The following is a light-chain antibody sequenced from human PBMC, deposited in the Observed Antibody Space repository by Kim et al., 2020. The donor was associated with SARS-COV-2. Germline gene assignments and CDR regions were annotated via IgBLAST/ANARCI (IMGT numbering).Light chain of an antibody. CDR3: CSYAGSRWV. J-gene: IGLJ3*02. V-gene: IGLV2-11*01. Sequence: PGHSDTISCTGTSSAVAAYNYVSWYQQHPGKAPKLMIYDVSKRPSGVPDRFSGSKSGNTASLTISGLQAEDEADYYCCSYAGSRWVFGGGTQLTVL. CDR1: SSAVAAYNY. CDR2: DVS.